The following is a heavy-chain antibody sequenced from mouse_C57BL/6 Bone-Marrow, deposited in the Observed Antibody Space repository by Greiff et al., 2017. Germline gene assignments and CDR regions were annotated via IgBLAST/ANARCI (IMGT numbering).Heavy chain of an antibody. Sequence: QVQLQQPGAELVRPGTSVKLSCKASGYTFTSYWMHWVKQRPGQGLAWIGVIDPSDSYTNYNQKFKGKATLTVDTSSSTAYMQLSSLTSEDSAVYYCAKGGNYVGDYWGQGTTRTGSS. CDR3: AKGGNYVGDY. V-gene: IGHV1-59*01. D-gene: IGHD2-1*01. CDR2: IDPSDSYT. CDR1: GYTFTSYW. J-gene: IGHJ2*01.